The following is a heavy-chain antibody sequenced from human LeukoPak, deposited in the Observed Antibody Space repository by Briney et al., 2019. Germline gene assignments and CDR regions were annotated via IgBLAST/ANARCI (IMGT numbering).Heavy chain of an antibody. J-gene: IGHJ3*02. CDR2: ISSGGNT. V-gene: IGHV3-66*01. Sequence: PGGSLRLSCAASGFTVSSTYMSWVRHIPGKGLEWVSVISSGGNTYYTDSVKGRFTISRDGSMNTLYLQMNSLRVEDTAVYYCARGSVVTSWAFDIWGQGTMVTVSS. CDR1: GFTVSSTY. CDR3: ARGSVVTSWAFDI. D-gene: IGHD2-21*02.